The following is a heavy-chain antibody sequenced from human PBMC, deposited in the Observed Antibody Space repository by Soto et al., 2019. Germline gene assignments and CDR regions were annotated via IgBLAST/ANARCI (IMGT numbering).Heavy chain of an antibody. Sequence: ASVKVSCKASGYTFTGYYMHWVRQAPGQGLEWMGWINPNSGGTNYAQKFQGWVTMTRDTSISTAYMELSRLRSDDTAVYYCARGDNWNDYYYYYMDVWGKGTTVTVSS. D-gene: IGHD1-20*01. J-gene: IGHJ6*03. CDR3: ARGDNWNDYYYYYMDV. CDR1: GYTFTGYY. CDR2: INPNSGGT. V-gene: IGHV1-2*04.